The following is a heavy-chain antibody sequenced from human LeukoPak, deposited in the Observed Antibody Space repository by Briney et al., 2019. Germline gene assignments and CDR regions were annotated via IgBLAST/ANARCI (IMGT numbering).Heavy chain of an antibody. Sequence: ASVKVSCKASGYTFTSYYMHWVRQAPGQGLEWMGIINPSGGSTSYAQKFQGRVTITADESTSTAYMELSSLRSEDTAVYYCAIAEYSSGLNYYYGMDVWGQGTTVTVSS. CDR1: GYTFTSYY. V-gene: IGHV1-46*01. CDR3: AIAEYSSGLNYYYGMDV. CDR2: INPSGGST. J-gene: IGHJ6*02. D-gene: IGHD6-19*01.